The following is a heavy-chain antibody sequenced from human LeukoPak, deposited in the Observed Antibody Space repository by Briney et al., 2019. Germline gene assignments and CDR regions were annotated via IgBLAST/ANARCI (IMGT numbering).Heavy chain of an antibody. Sequence: GAPLRLSCAASGLTFSSYAISSVRQAPGKWLEWVSAISGSGGSTNYADSGKGRFTNSRDNSKNTLYLQMNSLRAQGTAVYYCGKGMSPLPDSFDYWVQRAMV. V-gene: IGHV3-23*01. CDR2: ISGSGGST. J-gene: IGHJ4*02. CDR3: GKGMSPLPDSFDY. D-gene: IGHD1-14*01. CDR1: GLTFSSYA.